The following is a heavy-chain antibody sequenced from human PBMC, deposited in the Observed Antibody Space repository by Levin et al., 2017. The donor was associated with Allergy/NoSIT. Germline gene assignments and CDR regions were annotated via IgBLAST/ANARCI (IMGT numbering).Heavy chain of an antibody. CDR2: INTDGSTT. Sequence: GGSLRLSCAASGFTFNNYWMHWVRQAPGKGLVWVSRINTDGSTTNYADSVKGRFTFSRDNTKNTLYLQMNSLRAEDTAVYYCARGGREGSGTYSSDFWGQGTLVTVSS. CDR1: GFTFNNYW. J-gene: IGHJ4*02. V-gene: IGHV3-74*01. D-gene: IGHD3-10*01. CDR3: ARGGREGSGTYSSDF.